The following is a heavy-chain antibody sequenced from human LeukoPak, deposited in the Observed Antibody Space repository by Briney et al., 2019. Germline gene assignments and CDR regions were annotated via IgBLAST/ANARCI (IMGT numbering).Heavy chain of an antibody. CDR1: GFTFDDYG. Sequence: GGSLRLSCAASGFTFDDYGMSWVRQAPGKGLEWVSGINWNGGSTGYADSVKGRFTISRDNAKNSLYLQMNSLRAEDTALYYCARYYYDSSGYYGGSAFDIWGQGTMVTVSS. V-gene: IGHV3-20*04. J-gene: IGHJ3*02. CDR3: ARYYYDSSGYYGGSAFDI. CDR2: INWNGGST. D-gene: IGHD3-22*01.